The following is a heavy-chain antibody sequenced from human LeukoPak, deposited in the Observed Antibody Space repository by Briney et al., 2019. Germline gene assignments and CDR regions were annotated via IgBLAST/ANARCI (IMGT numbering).Heavy chain of an antibody. CDR3: VKGGRGADCIFDY. D-gene: IGHD2-21*02. J-gene: IGHJ4*02. CDR2: IGGSDGIT. Sequence: PGGSLRLSCAASGFTFSSYDMSWVRQAPGKGPEWVAYIGGSDGITSYADSVKGRFTISRDNSKNTVYLEMNSLRAEDTAVYYCVKGGRGADCIFDYWGQGTLVTVSS. CDR1: GFTFSSYD. V-gene: IGHV3-23*01.